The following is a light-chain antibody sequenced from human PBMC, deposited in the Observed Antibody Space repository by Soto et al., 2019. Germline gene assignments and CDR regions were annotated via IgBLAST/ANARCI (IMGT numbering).Light chain of an antibody. Sequence: EIVMTQSPATLSVSPGERVTLPCRASQSVSSSLAWYQQKPGQTPRILIYGASTRATGIPARFSGSGSGTEFTLTISSLQSEDFAVYYCQQYNQWPVTFGGGTKVEIK. CDR3: QQYNQWPVT. CDR2: GAS. CDR1: QSVSSS. V-gene: IGKV3-15*01. J-gene: IGKJ4*01.